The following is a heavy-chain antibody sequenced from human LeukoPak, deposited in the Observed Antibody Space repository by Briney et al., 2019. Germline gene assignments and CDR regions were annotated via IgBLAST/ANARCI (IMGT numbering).Heavy chain of an antibody. J-gene: IGHJ4*02. Sequence: PGGSLRLSCAASGFTFSSYSMNWVRQAPGKGLEWVSYISSSSSTIYYADSVKGRFTISRDDAKNSLYLQMNSLRDEDTAVYYCAKEVSRVTTFYFDYWGQGTLVTVSS. V-gene: IGHV3-48*02. CDR2: ISSSSSTI. CDR3: AKEVSRVTTFYFDY. CDR1: GFTFSSYS. D-gene: IGHD4-17*01.